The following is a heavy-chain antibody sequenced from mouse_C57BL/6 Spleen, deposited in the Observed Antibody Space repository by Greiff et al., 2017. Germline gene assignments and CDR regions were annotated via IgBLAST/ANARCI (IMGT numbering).Heavy chain of an antibody. CDR3: ARGTTGYFDV. V-gene: IGHV5-16*01. CDR1: GFTFSDYY. D-gene: IGHD5-5*01. CDR2: INYDGSST. Sequence: EVQVVESEGGLVQPGRSMKLSCTASGFTFSDYYMAWVRQVPEKGLEWVANINYDGSSTYYLDSLKSHFIISRDNAKNILYLQMSSLKSEDTATYYCARGTTGYFDVWGTGTTVTVSS. J-gene: IGHJ1*03.